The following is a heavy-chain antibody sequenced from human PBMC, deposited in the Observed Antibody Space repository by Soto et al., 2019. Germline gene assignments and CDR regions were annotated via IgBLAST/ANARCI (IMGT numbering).Heavy chain of an antibody. CDR1: GFTFSSYS. Sequence: GGSLRLSCAASGFTFSSYSMNWVRQAPGKGLEWVSYISSSSSTIYYADSVKGRFTISRDNVKNSLYLQMNSLRDEDTAVYYCARDQGEYCSSTSCYDYYYYGMDVWGQGTTVTVSS. V-gene: IGHV3-48*02. J-gene: IGHJ6*02. CDR3: ARDQGEYCSSTSCYDYYYYGMDV. CDR2: ISSSSSTI. D-gene: IGHD2-2*01.